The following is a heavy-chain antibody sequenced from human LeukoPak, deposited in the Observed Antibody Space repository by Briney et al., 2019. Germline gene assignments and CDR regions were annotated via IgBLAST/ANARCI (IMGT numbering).Heavy chain of an antibody. J-gene: IGHJ6*02. Sequence: PSETLSLTCAVYGGSFSGYYWSWIRQPPGKGLEWIGEINHSGSTNYNPSLKSRVTISVHTSKNQFSLKLSSVTAADTAVYYCARGRGRGRYSGYDKANYYYGMDVWGQGTTVTVSS. D-gene: IGHD5-12*01. V-gene: IGHV4-34*01. CDR2: INHSGST. CDR3: ARGRGRGRYSGYDKANYYYGMDV. CDR1: GGSFSGYY.